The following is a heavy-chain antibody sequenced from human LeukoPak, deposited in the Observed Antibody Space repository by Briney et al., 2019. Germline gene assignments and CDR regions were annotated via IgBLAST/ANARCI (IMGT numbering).Heavy chain of an antibody. Sequence: GGSLRLSCAASGFSFSSYGMHWVRQAPGKGLEWVAVIWYDGSNKYYADSVKGRFTISRDNSKNTLYLQMNSLRAEDTAVYYCAKGSYYDSSGSFYFDYWGQGTLVTVSS. V-gene: IGHV3-33*06. CDR3: AKGSYYDSSGSFYFDY. CDR2: IWYDGSNK. J-gene: IGHJ4*02. CDR1: GFSFSSYG. D-gene: IGHD3-22*01.